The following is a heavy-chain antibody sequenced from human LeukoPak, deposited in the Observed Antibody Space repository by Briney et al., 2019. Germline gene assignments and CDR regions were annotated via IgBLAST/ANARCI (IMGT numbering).Heavy chain of an antibody. CDR1: GGSFSGYY. Sequence: PSETLSLTCAVYGGSFSGYYWSWIRQPPGKGLEWIGEINHSGSTNYNPSLKSRVTISVDTSKNQFSLKLSSVTAADTAVYYCARGILTGYHYWGQGTLVTVSS. V-gene: IGHV4-34*01. CDR2: INHSGST. D-gene: IGHD3-9*01. J-gene: IGHJ4*02. CDR3: ARGILTGYHY.